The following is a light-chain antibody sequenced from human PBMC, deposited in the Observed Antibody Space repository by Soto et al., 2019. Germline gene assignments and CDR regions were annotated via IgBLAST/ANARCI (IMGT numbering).Light chain of an antibody. V-gene: IGKV3-15*01. Sequence: EVVMRQSPATLSVSPGGGATLSRRASQGIGDTLAWYQHKPGQTPRLLIYDTSTRATGVPTRFSGSRSGAEFTLSINSLQSEDFAVYYCQPYNNWPLTFGGGTKVDIK. CDR1: QGIGDT. J-gene: IGKJ4*02. CDR2: DTS. CDR3: QPYNNWPLT.